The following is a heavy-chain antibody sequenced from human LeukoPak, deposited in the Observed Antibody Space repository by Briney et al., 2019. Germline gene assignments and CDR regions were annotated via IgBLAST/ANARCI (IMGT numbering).Heavy chain of an antibody. CDR1: GGSISSYY. CDR3: ARLERAGSYYFGGYFDY. Sequence: SETLSLTCTVSGGSISSYYWSWIRQPPGKGLEWIGYIYYSGSTNYNPSLKSRVTISVDTSKNQFSLKLTSVTAADTAVYYCARLERAGSYYFGGYFDYWGQGTLVTVSS. D-gene: IGHD1-26*01. V-gene: IGHV4-59*01. CDR2: IYYSGST. J-gene: IGHJ4*02.